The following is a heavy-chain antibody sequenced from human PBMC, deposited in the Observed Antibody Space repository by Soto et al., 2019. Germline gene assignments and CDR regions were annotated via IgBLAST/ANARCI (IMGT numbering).Heavy chain of an antibody. CDR3: ARSHYYYYMDV. V-gene: IGHV4-59*08. Sequence: SETLSLTCTVSGVSISSYYWIWIRQPPGKGLEWIGYIYYSGSTNYNPSLKSRVTISVDTSKNQFSLKLSSVTAADTAVYYCARSHYYYYMDVWGKGTTVTVSS. CDR1: GVSISSYY. J-gene: IGHJ6*03. CDR2: IYYSGST.